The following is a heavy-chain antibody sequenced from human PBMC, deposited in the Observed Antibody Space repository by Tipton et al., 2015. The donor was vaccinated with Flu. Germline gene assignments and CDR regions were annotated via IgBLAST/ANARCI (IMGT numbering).Heavy chain of an antibody. CDR3: AKDLQPGGTDV. D-gene: IGHD1-14*01. J-gene: IGHJ6*02. CDR1: GITLNDHA. V-gene: IGHV3-9*01. Sequence: SLRLSCVGSGITLNDHAMHWVRQVPGKGLEWVSGISWNGARIGYADSVKGRFTTSRDNTKNSLYLQMNSLTVEDTALYFCAKDLQPGGTDVCGPGTTDTVSS. CDR2: ISWNGARI.